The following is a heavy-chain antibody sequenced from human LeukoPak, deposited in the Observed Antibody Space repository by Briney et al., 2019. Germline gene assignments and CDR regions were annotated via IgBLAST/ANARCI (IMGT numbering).Heavy chain of an antibody. Sequence: PSETLSLTCAVYGGSFSGHYWSWLRQPPGKGLEWIGEINHSGSTNYNPSLKSRLTISIDTSKNHFSLKLSSVTAADTAVYYCARLRYFDWGHMDVWGKGTTVTVSS. J-gene: IGHJ6*03. D-gene: IGHD3-9*01. CDR2: INHSGST. CDR3: ARLRYFDWGHMDV. CDR1: GGSFSGHY. V-gene: IGHV4-34*01.